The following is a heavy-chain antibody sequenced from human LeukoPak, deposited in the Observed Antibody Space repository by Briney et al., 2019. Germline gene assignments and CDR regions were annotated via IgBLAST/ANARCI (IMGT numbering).Heavy chain of an antibody. CDR2: FDPEDGET. CDR1: GYTLTELS. Sequence: ASVKVSCKVSGYTLTELSMHWVRQAPGKRLEWMGGFDPEDGETIYAQKFQGRVTMTEDTSTDTAYMELSSLRSEDTAVYYCATPRGRWLQFHPFDYWGQGTLVTVSS. J-gene: IGHJ4*02. D-gene: IGHD5-24*01. V-gene: IGHV1-24*01. CDR3: ATPRGRWLQFHPFDY.